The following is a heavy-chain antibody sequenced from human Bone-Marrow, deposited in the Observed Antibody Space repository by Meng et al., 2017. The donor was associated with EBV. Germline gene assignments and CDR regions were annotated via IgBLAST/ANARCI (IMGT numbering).Heavy chain of an antibody. CDR2: IHGYSANT. CDR1: GYTFSSFT. D-gene: IGHD3-10*01. V-gene: IGHV1-18*01. Sequence: QCQLVQSGGEVQKPGASVGVSCKTSGYTFSSFTLNWVRQVPGQGFEWVGWIHGYSANTHYAQKFHGRVNMSTDTSTDTSYMELKNLRPDDTAIYYCVRFSNYVLDHWGQGTLVTVSS. J-gene: IGHJ4*02. CDR3: VRFSNYVLDH.